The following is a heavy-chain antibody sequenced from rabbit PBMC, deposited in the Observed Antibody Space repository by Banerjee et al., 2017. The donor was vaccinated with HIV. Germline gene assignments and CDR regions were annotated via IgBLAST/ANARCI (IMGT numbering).Heavy chain of an antibody. CDR3: VRGALYASSSGYPIGRLDL. Sequence: QSLEESGGDLVKPGASLTLTCTASGFSFSSSFWISWVRQAPGKGLEWIACIYNGDGSTYYASWVNGRFTISSHNAQNTLYLQLNSLTAADTATYFCVRGALYASSSGYPIGRLDLWGQGTLVTVS. J-gene: IGHJ3*01. CDR2: IYNGDGST. D-gene: IGHD1-1*01. CDR1: GFSFSSSFW. V-gene: IGHV1S40*01.